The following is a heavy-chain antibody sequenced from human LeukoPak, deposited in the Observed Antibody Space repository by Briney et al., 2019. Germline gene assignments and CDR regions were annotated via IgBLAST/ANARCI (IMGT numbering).Heavy chain of an antibody. J-gene: IGHJ4*02. D-gene: IGHD5-24*01. V-gene: IGHV1-18*01. CDR1: GYTFTSYA. CDR2: ISAYNGDT. Sequence: ASVKVSCKASGYTFTSYAMNWVRQAPGQGLEWMGWISAYNGDTNYAQKLQGRVSMTTDTSTSTAYMELRSLRSDDTAVYFCARAPRVRWSFFDYWGQGTLVTVSS. CDR3: ARAPRVRWSFFDY.